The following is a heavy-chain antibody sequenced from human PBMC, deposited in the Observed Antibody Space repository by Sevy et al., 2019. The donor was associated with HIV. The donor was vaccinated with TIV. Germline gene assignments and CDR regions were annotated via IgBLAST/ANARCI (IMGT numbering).Heavy chain of an antibody. CDR3: TAGVGTSDFDY. Sequence: GGSLRLSCEASGFTFNNAWMSWVRQAPGKGLEWVGRIKSKIDGATRAFAAPVKGRFAISRDDLKNTLYLQMNSLKTEDTAVYYCTAGVGTSDFDYWGRGVLVTVSS. J-gene: IGHJ4*02. CDR2: IKSKIDGATR. V-gene: IGHV3-15*01. D-gene: IGHD1-26*01. CDR1: GFTFNNAW.